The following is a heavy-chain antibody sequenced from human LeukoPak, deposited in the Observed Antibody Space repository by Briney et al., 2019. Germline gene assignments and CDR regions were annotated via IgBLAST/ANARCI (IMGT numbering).Heavy chain of an antibody. D-gene: IGHD3-10*01. J-gene: IGHJ6*02. V-gene: IGHV1-69*04. CDR2: IIPILGIA. Sequence: SVKVSCKASGGTFSSYAISWVRQAPGQGLEWMGRIIPILGIANYAQKFQGRVTITADKSTSTAYMELSSLRSEDTAVYYCARSRGTPTMVRGGQVMREPLYYYYGMDVWGQGTTVTVSS. CDR3: ARSRGTPTMVRGGQVMREPLYYYYGMDV. CDR1: GGTFSSYA.